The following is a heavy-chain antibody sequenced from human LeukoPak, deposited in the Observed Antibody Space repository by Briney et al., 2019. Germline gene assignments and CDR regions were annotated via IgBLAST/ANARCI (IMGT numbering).Heavy chain of an antibody. Sequence: GGSLRLSCAASGFTFSSYAMSWVRQAPGKRLEWVSAISGSGGSTYYADSVKGRFTISRDNSKNTLYLQMNSLRAEDTAVYYCARDRLWAAQFDYWGQGTLVTVSS. CDR3: ARDRLWAAQFDY. CDR1: GFTFSSYA. V-gene: IGHV3-23*01. CDR2: ISGSGGST. J-gene: IGHJ4*02. D-gene: IGHD3/OR15-3a*01.